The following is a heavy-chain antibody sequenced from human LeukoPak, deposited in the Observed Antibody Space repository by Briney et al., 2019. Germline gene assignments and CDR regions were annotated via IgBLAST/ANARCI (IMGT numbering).Heavy chain of an antibody. Sequence: GASVKVSCKASGYTFTSYGISWVRQAPGQGLEWMGWISAYNGNTNYAQKLQGRVTMTTDTSTSTAYMELRSLRSDDTAVYYCARDPRSGPYSPTNLDYWGQGTLVTVSS. CDR1: GYTFTSYG. CDR3: ARDPRSGPYSPTNLDY. V-gene: IGHV1-18*01. CDR2: ISAYNGNT. D-gene: IGHD2-21*01. J-gene: IGHJ4*02.